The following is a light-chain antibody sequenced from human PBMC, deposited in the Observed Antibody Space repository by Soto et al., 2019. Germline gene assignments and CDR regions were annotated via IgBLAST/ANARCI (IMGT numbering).Light chain of an antibody. CDR2: DVS. J-gene: IGLJ1*01. Sequence: SALTQPASVSGSPGQSITISCTGTSSDVGACNHVSWYQHHPGKAPKLMIYDVSSRPSGVSNRFSGSKSGNTASLTISGLQAEDETDYYCCSYTTSTTYVFGTGTKVTVL. V-gene: IGLV2-14*03. CDR1: SSDVGACNH. CDR3: CSYTTSTTYV.